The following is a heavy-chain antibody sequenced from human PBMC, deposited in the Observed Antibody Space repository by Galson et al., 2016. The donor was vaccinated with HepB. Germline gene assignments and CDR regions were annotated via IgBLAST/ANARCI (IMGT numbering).Heavy chain of an antibody. CDR1: GFIVSNNY. CDR3: AKSKYYYDSIVYFTHGLDV. Sequence: SLRLSCAASGFIVSNNYMSWVRQAPGKGLEWVSGISGSGDRTYHADSVKGRFSISRDNSNKTLYLQMNSLRAEDTAVYFCAKSKYYYDSIVYFTHGLDVWGQGTTVTVSS. J-gene: IGHJ6*02. CDR2: ISGSGDRT. D-gene: IGHD3-22*01. V-gene: IGHV3-23*01.